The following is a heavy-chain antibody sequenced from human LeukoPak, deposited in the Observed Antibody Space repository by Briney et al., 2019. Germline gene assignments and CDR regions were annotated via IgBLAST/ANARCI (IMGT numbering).Heavy chain of an antibody. V-gene: IGHV3-74*01. Sequence: GGSLRLSCAASGFAFSSNWMHWVRHTPGKGLVWVSRINSGGSGTSYADSVEGRFTISRDNAKNTLYLQMNSLKGEDTAVYYCATSLGLLTENGGQGTLFPSPQ. CDR1: GFAFSSNW. CDR2: INSGGSGT. CDR3: ATSLGLLTEN. D-gene: IGHD2-21*02. J-gene: IGHJ4*02.